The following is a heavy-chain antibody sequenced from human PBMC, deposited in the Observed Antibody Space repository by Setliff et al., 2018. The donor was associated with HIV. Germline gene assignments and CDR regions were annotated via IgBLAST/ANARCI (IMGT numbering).Heavy chain of an antibody. CDR2: INHSGST. V-gene: IGHV4-34*01. CDR3: AWGMTEIPEY. Sequence: SETLSLTCAVYGGSFSAYYWGWIRQPPGKGLEWIGEINHSGSTNYNPSLKSRVTISVDTSNKQFSLQLSSVTAADTAVYYCAWGMTEIPEYWGQGTLVTVSS. D-gene: IGHD2-21*02. CDR1: GGSFSAYY. J-gene: IGHJ4*02.